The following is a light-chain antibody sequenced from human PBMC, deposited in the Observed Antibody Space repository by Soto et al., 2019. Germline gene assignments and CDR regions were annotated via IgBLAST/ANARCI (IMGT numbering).Light chain of an antibody. Sequence: IVCTQSPGTLSLSPVESAPLSCSASRSLDSGQLAWYQQKVGRAPRLLIHDAFMRATGIPDRFSGSGSGTDFTLTIARLEPEDFAVYYCQQYGDSPRTFGQGTRLEIK. V-gene: IGKV3-20*01. CDR3: QQYGDSPRT. CDR2: DAF. J-gene: IGKJ5*01. CDR1: RSLDSGQ.